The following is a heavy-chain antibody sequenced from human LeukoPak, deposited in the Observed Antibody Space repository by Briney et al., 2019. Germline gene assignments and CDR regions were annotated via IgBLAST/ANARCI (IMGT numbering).Heavy chain of an antibody. CDR1: GFTVSSNY. J-gene: IGHJ3*02. CDR3: AREVILTGYYSGAFDI. D-gene: IGHD3-9*01. V-gene: IGHV3-66*01. CDR2: IYSGGST. Sequence: GGSLRLSCAASGFTVSSNYMSWVRQAPGRGLEWVSVIYSGGSTYYADSVKGRFTISRDNSKNTLYLQMNSLRAEDTAVYYCAREVILTGYYSGAFDIWGQGTMVTVSS.